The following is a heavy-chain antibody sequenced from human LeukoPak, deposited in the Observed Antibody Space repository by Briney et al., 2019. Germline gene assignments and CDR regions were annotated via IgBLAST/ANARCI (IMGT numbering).Heavy chain of an antibody. CDR3: ARTEESGYSYRYFGYYYYMDV. D-gene: IGHD5-18*01. CDR2: IYYSGST. J-gene: IGHJ6*03. Sequence: SEALSLTCTVSGGSISSYYWSWIRQPPGKGLEWIGYIYYSGSTHYNPSLKSRVTISVDTSKNQFSLKLSTVTAADTAVYYCARTEESGYSYRYFGYYYYMDVWGKGTTVTVSS. CDR1: GGSISSYY. V-gene: IGHV4-59*01.